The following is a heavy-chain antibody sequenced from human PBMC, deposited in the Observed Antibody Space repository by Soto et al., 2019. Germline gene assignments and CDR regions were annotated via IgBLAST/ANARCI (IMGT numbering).Heavy chain of an antibody. D-gene: IGHD3-10*01. CDR2: IYYSGST. J-gene: IGHJ4*02. CDR3: GSGSYYYFNY. CDR1: GGSISSGSYY. V-gene: IGHV4-39*01. Sequence: SETLSLTCIVAGGSISSGSYYWGWIRQPPGQGLEWIGSIYYSGSTYYSPSLKSRVTMSVDTSKNQFSLKLTSVTAADTAVYYYGSGSYYYFNYWGQGTLVTVSS.